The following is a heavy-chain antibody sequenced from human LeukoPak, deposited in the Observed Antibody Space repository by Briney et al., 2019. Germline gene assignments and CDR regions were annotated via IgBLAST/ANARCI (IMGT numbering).Heavy chain of an antibody. V-gene: IGHV3-21*03. D-gene: IGHD1-1*01. CDR1: GFRFSDYA. CDR3: ARILRYQLVDYHALDV. CDR2: IDGTSAYR. J-gene: IGHJ6*02. Sequence: GGSLRLSCVASGFRFSDYAINWVRQAPGKGLEWVSAIDGTSAYRYYGDSVKGRFTISRDNAKSSVSLQMNSLRDDDTAVYYCARILRYQLVDYHALDVWGQGATVTVSS.